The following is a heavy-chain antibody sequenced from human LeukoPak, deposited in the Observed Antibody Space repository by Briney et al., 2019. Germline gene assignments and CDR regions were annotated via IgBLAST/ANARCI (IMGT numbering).Heavy chain of an antibody. J-gene: IGHJ3*02. CDR3: ARKDSGSDAFDI. V-gene: IGHV4-30-2*01. CDR1: GGSISSGGYS. D-gene: IGHD5-12*01. CDR2: IYHSGST. Sequence: TLSLTCAVSGGSISSGGYSWSWIRQPPGKGLEWIGYIYHSGSTYYNPSLKSRVTISVDRSKNQFSLKLSSVTAADTAVYYCARKDSGSDAFDIWGQGTMVTVPS.